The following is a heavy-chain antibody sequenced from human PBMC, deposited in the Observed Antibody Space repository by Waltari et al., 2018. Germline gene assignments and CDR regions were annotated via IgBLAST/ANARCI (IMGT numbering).Heavy chain of an antibody. D-gene: IGHD3-16*02. CDR3: ARGLLYGPSWFDP. V-gene: IGHV4-34*01. CDR1: GGSFSGYS. CDR2: INHSGST. Sequence: QVQLQQWGAGLLKPSETLSLTCAVYGGSFSGYSWSWIRQPPGKGLEWIGEINHSGSTNYNPSLKSRVTISVDTSKNQFSLKLSSVTAADTAVYYCARGLLYGPSWFDPWGQGTLVTVSS. J-gene: IGHJ5*02.